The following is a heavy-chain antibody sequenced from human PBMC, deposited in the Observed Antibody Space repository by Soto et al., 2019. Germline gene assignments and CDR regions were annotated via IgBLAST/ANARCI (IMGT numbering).Heavy chain of an antibody. CDR2: IIPLFGTT. CDR3: ARVGELAGWMPFDS. V-gene: IGHV1-69*01. CDR1: GGTFNTYG. Sequence: QVHLVQSGAEVKKPGSSVKVSCRASGGTFNTYGFNWVRQAPGQGLEWMGGIIPLFGTTTYAQNFQGRVTITADQSTTTAYMEMSGLTSADTAVYFCARVGELAGWMPFDSGGQGTLVTVSS. J-gene: IGHJ4*02. D-gene: IGHD6-19*01.